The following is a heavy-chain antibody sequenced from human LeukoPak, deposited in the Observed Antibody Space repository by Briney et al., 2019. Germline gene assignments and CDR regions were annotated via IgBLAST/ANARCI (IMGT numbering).Heavy chain of an antibody. J-gene: IGHJ5*02. D-gene: IGHD4-17*01. CDR3: AKGVYGDYDNWFDP. CDR1: GFTFDDYA. Sequence: PGGSLRLSCAASGFTFDDYAMHWVRQAPGKGLEWVSGISWNSGSIGYADSVKGRFTISRDNAKNSLYLQMNSLRAEDMALYYCAKGVYGDYDNWFDPWGREPWSPSPQ. CDR2: ISWNSGSI. V-gene: IGHV3-9*03.